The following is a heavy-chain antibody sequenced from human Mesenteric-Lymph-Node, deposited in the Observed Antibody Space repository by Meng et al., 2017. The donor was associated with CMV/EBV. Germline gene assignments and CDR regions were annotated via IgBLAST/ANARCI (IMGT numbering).Heavy chain of an antibody. CDR2: IDPNNGGT. J-gene: IGHJ6*02. CDR3: ARDFYGYGMDV. Sequence: ASVKVSCKASGYTFTGYYIHWVRQAPGQGLGWMGWIDPNNGGTNFPQKFQGRVTMTRDTSIFTAYMELSRLKSDDTAVYYCARDFYGYGMDVWGQGTTVTVSS. D-gene: IGHD3-16*01. CDR1: GYTFTGYY. V-gene: IGHV1-2*02.